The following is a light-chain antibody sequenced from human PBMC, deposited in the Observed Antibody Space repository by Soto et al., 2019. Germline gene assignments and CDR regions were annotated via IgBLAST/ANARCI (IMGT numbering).Light chain of an antibody. V-gene: IGLV2-14*02. CDR1: SSDVGTYNL. J-gene: IGLJ1*01. Sequence: SALTQPSSLAGSPGQSITLSCPGTSSDVGTYNLVSWYQQLPDKAPKLIMHEVNKRPSGVPDRFSGSKSGNTASLTVSGLQAADEADYFCKSYAGSNTYVFGSGTKVTVL. CDR2: EVN. CDR3: KSYAGSNTYV.